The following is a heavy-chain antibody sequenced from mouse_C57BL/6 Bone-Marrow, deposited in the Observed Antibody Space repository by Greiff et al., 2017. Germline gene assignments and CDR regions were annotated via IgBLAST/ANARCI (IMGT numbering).Heavy chain of an antibody. V-gene: IGHV1-26*01. Sequence: EVQLQQSGPELVKPGASVKISCKASGYTFTDYYMNWVKQSHGKSLEWIGDINPNNGGTSYNQKFKGKATLTVDKSSSTAYMELRSLTSEDSAVYYCAINWDLYYYAMDYWGQGTSVTVSS. CDR3: AINWDLYYYAMDY. CDR1: GYTFTDYY. CDR2: INPNNGGT. D-gene: IGHD4-1*01. J-gene: IGHJ4*01.